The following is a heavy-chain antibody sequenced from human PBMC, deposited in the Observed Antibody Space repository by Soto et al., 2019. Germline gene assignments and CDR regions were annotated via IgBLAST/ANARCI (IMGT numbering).Heavy chain of an antibody. CDR1: GFTFSGYS. CDR2: MSSGSKTI. Sequence: WGSLRLSCAASGFTFSGYSVNWVRQAPGKGLEWVSYMSSGSKTIYYAGSVKGRFTVCRDNARNSQYLQMKCLRDEDTADYYCARNDSLGDRSFDYWGQGTLVTVSS. V-gene: IGHV3-48*02. D-gene: IGHD3-9*01. CDR3: ARNDSLGDRSFDY. J-gene: IGHJ4*02.